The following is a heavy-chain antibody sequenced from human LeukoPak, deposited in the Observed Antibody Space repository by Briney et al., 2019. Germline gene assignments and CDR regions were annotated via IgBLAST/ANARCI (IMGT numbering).Heavy chain of an antibody. CDR1: GFTFSSYG. D-gene: IGHD1-7*01. Sequence: GGSLRLSCAASGFTFSSYGMHWVRQAPGKGLEWVSAIWYDGSNKYYADSVKGRFTISRDNSKNTLYLQMNSLRAEDTAVYYCARDDLNYSEVYYYGIDVWGQGTTVTVSS. J-gene: IGHJ6*02. CDR2: IWYDGSNK. CDR3: ARDDLNYSEVYYYGIDV. V-gene: IGHV3-33*01.